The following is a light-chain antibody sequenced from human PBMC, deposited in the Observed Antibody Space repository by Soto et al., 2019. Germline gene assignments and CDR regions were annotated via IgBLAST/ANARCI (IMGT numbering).Light chain of an antibody. Sequence: EILLTQSPGTLSLSPGERATLSCRSSQSVGSSYLSWYQQKPGRAPRLLFYGASTRATDVPDRFSGSGSGADFTLSISRLEPEDFAVYYCQQYGSSLLTFGGGTKVDIK. V-gene: IGKV3-20*01. CDR2: GAS. CDR1: QSVGSSY. J-gene: IGKJ4*01. CDR3: QQYGSSLLT.